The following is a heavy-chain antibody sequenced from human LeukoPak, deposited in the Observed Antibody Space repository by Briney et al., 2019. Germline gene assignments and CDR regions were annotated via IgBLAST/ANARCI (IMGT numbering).Heavy chain of an antibody. D-gene: IGHD5-18*01. Sequence: PGGSLRLSCAASGFTVSSNSMSWVRQAPGKGLEWVSVIYSGGSTYYADPVKGRFTLSRDDSKNTLYLQMNSLRAEDTAVYYCAREAMVTNAFDIWGQGTMVTVSS. V-gene: IGHV3-53*01. CDR3: AREAMVTNAFDI. J-gene: IGHJ3*02. CDR2: IYSGGST. CDR1: GFTVSSNS.